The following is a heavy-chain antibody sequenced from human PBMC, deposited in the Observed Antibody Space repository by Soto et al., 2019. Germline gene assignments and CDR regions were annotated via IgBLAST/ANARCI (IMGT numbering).Heavy chain of an antibody. CDR2: IYYSGST. V-gene: IGHV4-59*01. CDR1: GGSISSYY. Sequence: SETLSLTCTVSGGSISSYYWSWIRQPPGKGLEWIGYIYYSGSTNYNPSLKSRVTISVDTSKNQFSLKLSSVTAADTAVYYCASHTAMVTYFDYWGQGTLVTVS. D-gene: IGHD5-18*01. CDR3: ASHTAMVTYFDY. J-gene: IGHJ4*02.